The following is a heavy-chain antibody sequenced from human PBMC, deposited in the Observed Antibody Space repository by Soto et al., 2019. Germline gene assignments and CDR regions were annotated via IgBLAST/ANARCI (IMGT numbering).Heavy chain of an antibody. V-gene: IGHV1-58*01. D-gene: IGHD6-13*01. Sequence: SVKVSCKASGFTFTSSAVQWVRQARGQRLEWIGWIVVGSGNTNYAQKFQERVTITRDMSTSTAYMELSSLRSEDTAVYYCAIFVSSSWYKGAFDIWGQGTMVTVSS. CDR1: GFTFTSSA. J-gene: IGHJ3*02. CDR2: IVVGSGNT. CDR3: AIFVSSSWYKGAFDI.